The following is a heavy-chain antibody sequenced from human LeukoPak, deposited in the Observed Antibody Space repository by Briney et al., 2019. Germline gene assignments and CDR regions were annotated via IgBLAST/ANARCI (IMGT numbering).Heavy chain of an antibody. V-gene: IGHV4-61*02. Sequence: SQTLSLTCTVSGDSISSGSYYWNWIRQPAGRGLEWIGRIYTSGSTNYNPSLKSRVTISVDTSKNQFSLNLSSMTAADTAVYYRARGYCSDWTCWSSFRYWGQGTLVTVSS. CDR2: IYTSGST. CDR3: ARGYCSDWTCWSSFRY. D-gene: IGHD2-15*01. J-gene: IGHJ4*02. CDR1: GDSISSGSYY.